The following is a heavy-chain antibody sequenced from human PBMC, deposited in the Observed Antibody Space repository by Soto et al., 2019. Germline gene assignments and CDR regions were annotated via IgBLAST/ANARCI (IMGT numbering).Heavy chain of an antibody. D-gene: IGHD2-2*01. CDR3: ARAGIVVVPAAMSYYYYYMDV. CDR2: ISSSSSYI. Sequence: GGSLRLSCAASGFTFSSYSMNWVRQAPGKGLEWVSSISSSSSYIYYADSVKGRFTISRDNAKNSLYLQMNSLRAEDTAVYYCARAGIVVVPAAMSYYYYYMDVWGKGTTVTAP. V-gene: IGHV3-21*01. CDR1: GFTFSSYS. J-gene: IGHJ6*03.